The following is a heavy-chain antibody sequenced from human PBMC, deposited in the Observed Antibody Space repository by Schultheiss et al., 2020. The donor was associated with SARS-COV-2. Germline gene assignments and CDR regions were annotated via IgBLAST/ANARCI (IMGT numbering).Heavy chain of an antibody. D-gene: IGHD1-20*01. Sequence: GGSLRLSCAASGFTFSSYAMHWVRQAPGRGLEWVALISYDGSNKYYVDSVKGRFTISRDNSKNTLYLQMNSLRAEDTAVYYCARDRNNWKPGIWYYFDYWGQGTLVTVSS. J-gene: IGHJ4*02. V-gene: IGHV3-30*04. CDR1: GFTFSSYA. CDR2: ISYDGSNK. CDR3: ARDRNNWKPGIWYYFDY.